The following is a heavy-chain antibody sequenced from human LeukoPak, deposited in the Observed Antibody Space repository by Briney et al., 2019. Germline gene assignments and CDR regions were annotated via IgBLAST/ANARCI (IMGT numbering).Heavy chain of an antibody. Sequence: PGGSLRLSCAVSGFTFHTFGIHWVRQTPGKGLEWVALISFDGNNKYYTDSVKGRFTISRDNSKSTLYLQMDSLRVEDTAVYYCAELGITMIGGVWGKGTTVTISS. CDR1: GFTFHTFG. V-gene: IGHV3-30*18. CDR2: ISFDGNNK. D-gene: IGHD3-10*02. J-gene: IGHJ6*04. CDR3: AELGITMIGGV.